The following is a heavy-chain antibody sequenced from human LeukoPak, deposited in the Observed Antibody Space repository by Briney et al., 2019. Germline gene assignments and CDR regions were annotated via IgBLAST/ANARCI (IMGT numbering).Heavy chain of an antibody. V-gene: IGHV1-8*02. D-gene: IGHD3-10*01. Sequence: ASVKVSCKASGYSFTTYGISWVRQATGQGLEWMGWMNPNSGNTGYAQKFQGRVTMTRNTSISTAYMELSSLRSEDTAVYYCARGMVRGVFDAFDIWGQGTMVTVSS. J-gene: IGHJ3*02. CDR3: ARGMVRGVFDAFDI. CDR2: MNPNSGNT. CDR1: GYSFTTYG.